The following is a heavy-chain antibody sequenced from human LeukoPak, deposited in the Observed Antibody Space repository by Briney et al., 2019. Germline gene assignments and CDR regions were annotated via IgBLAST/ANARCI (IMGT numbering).Heavy chain of an antibody. CDR1: GYTFTSYG. V-gene: IGHV1-18*01. CDR2: ISAYNGNT. D-gene: IGHD3-22*01. Sequence: ASVKVSCTASGYTFTSYGISWVRQAPGQGLEWMGWISAYNGNTNYAQKLQGRVTMTTDTSTSTAYMELRSLRSDDTAVYYCARVPISGAMIVVAASWGQGTLVTVSS. J-gene: IGHJ5*02. CDR3: ARVPISGAMIVVAAS.